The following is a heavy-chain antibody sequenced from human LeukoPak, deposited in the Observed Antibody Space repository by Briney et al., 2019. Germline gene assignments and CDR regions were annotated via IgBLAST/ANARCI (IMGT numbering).Heavy chain of an antibody. CDR1: GFTFSSYA. CDR3: AKTGGPDSSGYHFDY. D-gene: IGHD3-22*01. Sequence: PGGSLRLSCSASGFTFSSYAMHWVRQAPGKGLEYVSAISSNGGSTYYADSVKGRFTISRDNSENTLYLQMNSLRAEDTAVYYCAKTGGPDSSGYHFDYWGQGTLVTVSS. J-gene: IGHJ4*02. CDR2: ISSNGGST. V-gene: IGHV3-64*04.